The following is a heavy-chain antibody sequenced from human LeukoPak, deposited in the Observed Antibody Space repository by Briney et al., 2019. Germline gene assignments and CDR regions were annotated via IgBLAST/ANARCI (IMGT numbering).Heavy chain of an antibody. V-gene: IGHV3-7*01. Sequence: GGSLRLPCAASGFTFSSYWMSWVRQAPGKGLEWVAYMKEDGREIYYVDSVKGRFTISRDNAENSVFLQMNSLRAEDTAVYFCARGVYAFDVWGQGTLVTVSS. CDR2: MKEDGREI. J-gene: IGHJ3*01. CDR1: GFTFSSYW. CDR3: ARGVYAFDV.